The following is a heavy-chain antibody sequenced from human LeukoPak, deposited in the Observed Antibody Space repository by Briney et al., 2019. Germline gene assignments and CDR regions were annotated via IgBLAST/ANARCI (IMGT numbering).Heavy chain of an antibody. CDR2: ISYHGSNK. D-gene: IGHD6-19*01. CDR3: ARDSEYSSGWYETPFVY. CDR1: GFTFSRYA. J-gene: IGHJ4*02. Sequence: GRSLRLSCAASGFTFSRYAMLWVRQAPGKGLEWVAVISYHGSNKYYADSVKGRFTISRDNSKNTLYLQMNSLRAEDTAVYYCARDSEYSSGWYETPFVYWGQGILVTVSS. V-gene: IGHV3-30-3*01.